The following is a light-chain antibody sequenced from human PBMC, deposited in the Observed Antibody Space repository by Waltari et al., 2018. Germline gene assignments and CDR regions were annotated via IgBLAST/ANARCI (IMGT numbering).Light chain of an antibody. V-gene: IGKV3-15*01. CDR3: QQYNNWPPYT. CDR2: SAS. J-gene: IGKJ2*01. Sequence: EIVMTQSPATLSVSTGESATLSCRASQGVYSNLAWYQQKLGQAPRLLIHSASTRATGIPARFSGSGSGTEFTLTISSLQSEDFAVYYCQQYNNWPPYTFGQGTKLEIK. CDR1: QGVYSN.